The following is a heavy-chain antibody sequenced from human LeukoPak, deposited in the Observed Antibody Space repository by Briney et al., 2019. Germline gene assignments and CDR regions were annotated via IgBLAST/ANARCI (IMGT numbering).Heavy chain of an antibody. Sequence: GASVKVSCKASGYTFTSYAMNWVRQAPGQGLEWMGIINPSGGSTSYAQKFQDRVTMTRDTSTSTVYMELSSLRSEDTAVYYCAREHFDWLSVSKINCFDPWGQGTLVTVSS. CDR3: AREHFDWLSVSKINCFDP. J-gene: IGHJ5*02. CDR2: INPSGGST. V-gene: IGHV1-46*01. D-gene: IGHD3-9*01. CDR1: GYTFTSYA.